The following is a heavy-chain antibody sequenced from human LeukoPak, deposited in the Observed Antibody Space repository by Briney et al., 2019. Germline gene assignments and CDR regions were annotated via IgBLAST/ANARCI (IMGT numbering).Heavy chain of an antibody. CDR3: SGLTVDYYVDC. CDR2: INYSGGT. V-gene: IGHV4-59*03. J-gene: IGHJ4*02. D-gene: IGHD4-23*01. CDR1: DGTISTYY. Sequence: SETLSLTCTASDGTISTYYMSWIRQPPGKGLEWIGYINYSGGTNNNPSPKSRETISINTSRNQYSPKLLPVTSANTAGNSLSGLTVDYYVDCWGQGTLVTVSS.